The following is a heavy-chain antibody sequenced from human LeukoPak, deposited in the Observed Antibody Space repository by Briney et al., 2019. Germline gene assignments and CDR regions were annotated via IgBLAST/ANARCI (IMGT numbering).Heavy chain of an antibody. CDR1: GYTFTGYY. CDR2: INPNSGGT. V-gene: IGHV1-2*02. J-gene: IGHJ6*03. Sequence: ASVKVSCKASGYTFTGYYMHWVRQAPGQGLEWMGWINPNSGGTNYAQKFQGRVTMTRDTSISTAYMELSRLRSDDTAVYYCARGGSGRDYYYYYMDAWGKGTTVTVSS. D-gene: IGHD3-10*01. CDR3: ARGGSGRDYYYYYMDA.